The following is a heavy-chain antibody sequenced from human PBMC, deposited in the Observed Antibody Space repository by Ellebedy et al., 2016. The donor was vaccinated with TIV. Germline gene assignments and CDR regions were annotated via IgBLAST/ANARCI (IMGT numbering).Heavy chain of an antibody. CDR2: ISGDGSDI. Sequence: ESLKISCAASGFTFSSYWMHWVRQAPGKGLVWVSGISGDGSDIRYVDSVKGRFTISRDNAKSTLYLQMNSLRTEDTAVYYCARGHDSWGQGTLVTISS. J-gene: IGHJ5*01. CDR1: GFTFSSYW. CDR3: ARGHDS. V-gene: IGHV3-74*01.